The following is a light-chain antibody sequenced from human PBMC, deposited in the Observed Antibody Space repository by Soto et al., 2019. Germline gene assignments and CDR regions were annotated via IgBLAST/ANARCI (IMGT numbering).Light chain of an antibody. Sequence: ESVLTQSPGTLSLSPGERATLSCRASQSVSSNYLAWYQQKPGQAPRLLIYGASTRATGIPDRFSGSGSGTDFTLTISRLEPEDSAVYDCQQYGSSPTWTVGQGTKVDIK. V-gene: IGKV3-20*01. J-gene: IGKJ1*01. CDR2: GAS. CDR1: QSVSSNY. CDR3: QQYGSSPTWT.